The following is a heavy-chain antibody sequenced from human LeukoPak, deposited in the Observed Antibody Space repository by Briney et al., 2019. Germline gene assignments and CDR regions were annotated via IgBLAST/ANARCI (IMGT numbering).Heavy chain of an antibody. D-gene: IGHD6-19*01. V-gene: IGHV4-38-2*01. J-gene: IGHJ4*02. CDR3: ARGQWLVPIDY. CDR1: GYFISSGYY. Sequence: PSETLSLTCAVSGYFISSGYYWGWIRLPPGKGLEWIGTIYHSGSTYYNPSLKSRVTIAVDTSKNQFSLKLSSVTAADTAVYYCARGQWLVPIDYWGQGTLVTVSS. CDR2: IYHSGST.